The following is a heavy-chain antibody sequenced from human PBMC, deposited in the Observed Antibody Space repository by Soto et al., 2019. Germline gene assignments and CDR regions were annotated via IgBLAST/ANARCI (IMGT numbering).Heavy chain of an antibody. Sequence: QVQLVQSGAEVKKPGSSVKVSCKASGGTFSSYAISWVRQAPGQGLEWMGGIIPIFGTANYAQKFQGRVTITADKPTSTAYMELGSLRSEDRAVYYCARDRGSCMTISYGMDVWGQGTTVTVSS. CDR2: IIPIFGTA. J-gene: IGHJ6*02. V-gene: IGHV1-69*06. CDR3: ARDRGSCMTISYGMDV. D-gene: IGHD3-3*01. CDR1: GGTFSSYA.